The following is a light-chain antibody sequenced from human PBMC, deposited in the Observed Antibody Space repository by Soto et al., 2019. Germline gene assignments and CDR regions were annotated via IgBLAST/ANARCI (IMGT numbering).Light chain of an antibody. Sequence: DLQKSQSPSTLSGSVGDRVNITCRASQTISSWLARYQQKPGKAPKLLIYKASTLKSGVPSTFSVSVSGTDFTLTIGCLLPKEFATYVCQVCLRPPSTFGRGTKVDI. CDR1: QTISSW. J-gene: IGKJ4*01. CDR2: KAS. V-gene: IGKV1-5*03. CDR3: QVCLRPPST.